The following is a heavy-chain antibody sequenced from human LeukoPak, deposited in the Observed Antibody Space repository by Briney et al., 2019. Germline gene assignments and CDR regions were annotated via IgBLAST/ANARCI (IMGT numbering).Heavy chain of an antibody. J-gene: IGHJ3*02. CDR3: AKDRGLLSAPI. Sequence: GGSLRLSCAASGFTFSSYAMSWVRQAPGKGLEWVSAISGSGGSTYYTDSVKGRFTISRDNSKNTLYLQMNSLRAEDTAVYYCAKDRGLLSAPIWGQGTMVTVSS. V-gene: IGHV3-23*01. D-gene: IGHD5-12*01. CDR1: GFTFSSYA. CDR2: ISGSGGST.